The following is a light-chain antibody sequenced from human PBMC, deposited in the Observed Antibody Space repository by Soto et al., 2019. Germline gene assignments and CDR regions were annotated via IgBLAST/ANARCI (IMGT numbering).Light chain of an antibody. CDR1: QIFNTW. V-gene: IGKV1-5*03. Sequence: DIQMTQSPSTLSASVGDRVNITCRASQIFNTWLAWYQQKPGKAPKVIIYKTSILESGVPSRFSASGFGTEFTLTISSLQPDDFATYYCQQYQSYVYSFGGGTKLEI. CDR2: KTS. J-gene: IGKJ2*03. CDR3: QQYQSYVYS.